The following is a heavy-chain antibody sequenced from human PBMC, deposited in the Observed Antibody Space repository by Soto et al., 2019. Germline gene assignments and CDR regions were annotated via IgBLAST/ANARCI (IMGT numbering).Heavy chain of an antibody. CDR2: IYWDDAK. V-gene: IGHV2-5*02. CDR1: GFSLSSSGVS. J-gene: IGHJ3*01. CDR3: THSSRSSAFDF. Sequence: QITLKESGPMLVKPTQTLTLTCTFSGFSLSSSGVSVGWIRQPPGKALEWLAHIYWDDAKRYSPFLKNRLIITKAPSQNQVILTMTDMDPVDPATFLFTHSSRSSAFDFWGQGKMVAASS.